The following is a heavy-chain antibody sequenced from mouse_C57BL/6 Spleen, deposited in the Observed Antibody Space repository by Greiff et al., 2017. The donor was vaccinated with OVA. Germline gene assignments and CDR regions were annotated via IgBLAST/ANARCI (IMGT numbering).Heavy chain of an antibody. Sequence: VQLQQSGTELVKPGASVKLSCKASGYTFTSYWMHWVKQRPGQGLEWIGNINPSNGGTNYNEKFKSKATLTVDKSSSTAYMQLSSLTSEDSAVYYCAGYSNYAYWYFDVWGTGTTVTVSS. V-gene: IGHV1-53*01. CDR3: AGYSNYAYWYFDV. CDR2: INPSNGGT. D-gene: IGHD2-5*01. J-gene: IGHJ1*03. CDR1: GYTFTSYW.